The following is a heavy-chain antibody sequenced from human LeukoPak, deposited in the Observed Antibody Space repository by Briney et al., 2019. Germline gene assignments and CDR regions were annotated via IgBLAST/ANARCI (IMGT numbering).Heavy chain of an antibody. J-gene: IGHJ4*02. Sequence: GGSLRLSCAASGFIFSTYWMSWVRQAPGKGLEWVANIKQDGGEKYYVDSVKDRFTISRDNAKNSLYLQMNSLRAEDTAVYYCARDGMATINSWGQGTVVTVSS. CDR3: ARDGMATINS. D-gene: IGHD5-12*01. V-gene: IGHV3-7*03. CDR2: IKQDGGEK. CDR1: GFIFSTYW.